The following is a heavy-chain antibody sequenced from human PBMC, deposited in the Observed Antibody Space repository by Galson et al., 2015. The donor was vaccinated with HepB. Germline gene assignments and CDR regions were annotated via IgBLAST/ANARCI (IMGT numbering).Heavy chain of an antibody. D-gene: IGHD6-19*01. Sequence: SLRLSCAASGFSFTDHYAGWVRQAPGEGLEWVARSKNKANGYTTEYAPSVKGRFAISRDDSKNSVYLQMNSLKTEDTAVYYCARSIAVASAYWGQGTLVTVSS. CDR1: GFSFTDHY. V-gene: IGHV3-72*01. J-gene: IGHJ4*02. CDR2: SKNKANGYTT. CDR3: ARSIAVASAY.